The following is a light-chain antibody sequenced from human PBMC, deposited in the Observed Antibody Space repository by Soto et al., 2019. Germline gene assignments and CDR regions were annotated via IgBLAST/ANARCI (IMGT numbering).Light chain of an antibody. CDR1: SGHTTYA. V-gene: IGLV4-69*01. Sequence: QHVLTQPPSASASLGASVKLTCILSSGHTTYATAWHQQQPERGPRYLMKVNSDGSHTKGDGIPDRFSGSSSGAERYLIISSLQSEDEADYYCQTWGSGTLVFGGGTKLTVL. J-gene: IGLJ3*02. CDR3: QTWGSGTLV. CDR2: VNSDGSH.